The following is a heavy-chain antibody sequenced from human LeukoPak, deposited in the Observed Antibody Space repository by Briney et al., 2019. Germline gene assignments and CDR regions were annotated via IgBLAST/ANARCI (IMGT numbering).Heavy chain of an antibody. Sequence: SETLSPTCTVSGGSISSSSYYWGWIRQPPGKGLEWIGSIYYSGSTYYNPSLKSRVTISVDTSKNQFSLKLSSVTAADTAVYYCAIIVGATPPGATWGQGTLVTVSS. CDR2: IYYSGST. CDR1: GGSISSSSYY. CDR3: AIIVGATPPGAT. J-gene: IGHJ5*02. D-gene: IGHD1-26*01. V-gene: IGHV4-39*01.